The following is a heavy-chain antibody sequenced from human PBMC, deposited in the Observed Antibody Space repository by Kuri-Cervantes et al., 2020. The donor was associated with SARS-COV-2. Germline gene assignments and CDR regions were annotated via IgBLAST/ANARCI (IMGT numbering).Heavy chain of an antibody. J-gene: IGHJ3*02. CDR1: GFTFSDSA. Sequence: GGSLRLSCAASGFTFSDSAMHWVRQAPGEGLEWVAFISYDGSSKDYADSVEGRLTISRDISKNTLYLQMKSLRAEDTAVFYCAREGNEDAFETWGQGTTVTVSS. CDR2: ISYDGSSK. CDR3: AREGNEDAFET. V-gene: IGHV3-30*04.